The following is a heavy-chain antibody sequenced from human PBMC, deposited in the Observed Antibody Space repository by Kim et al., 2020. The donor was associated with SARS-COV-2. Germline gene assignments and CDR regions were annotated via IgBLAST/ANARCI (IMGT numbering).Heavy chain of an antibody. CDR3: ARGGRDIVVVPAAIKGYYGMDV. CDR1: GYTFTSYD. Sequence: ASVKVSCKASGYTFTSYDINWVRQATGQGLEWMGWMNPNSGNTGYAQKFQGRVTMTRNTSISTAYMELSSLRSEDTAVYYCARGGRDIVVVPAAIKGYYGMDVWGQGTTVTVSS. J-gene: IGHJ6*02. D-gene: IGHD2-2*02. V-gene: IGHV1-8*01. CDR2: MNPNSGNT.